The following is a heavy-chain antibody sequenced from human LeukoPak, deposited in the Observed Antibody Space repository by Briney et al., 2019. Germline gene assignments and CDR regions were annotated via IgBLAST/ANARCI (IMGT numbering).Heavy chain of an antibody. CDR3: ARRGDGGRSFDY. Sequence: GGSLRLSCAASGFTVSGSYMNWVRQAPGKGLEWVSLIYGGGNTYYADSVKGRFTISRDNSKNTLYLQMNSLRAEDTAVYYCARRGDGGRSFDYWGRGTLVTVSS. D-gene: IGHD4-23*01. V-gene: IGHV3-53*01. J-gene: IGHJ4*02. CDR1: GFTVSGSY. CDR2: IYGGGNT.